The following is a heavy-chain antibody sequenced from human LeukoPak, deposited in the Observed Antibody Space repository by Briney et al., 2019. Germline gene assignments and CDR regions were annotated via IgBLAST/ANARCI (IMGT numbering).Heavy chain of an antibody. D-gene: IGHD2-15*01. CDR3: ARRHCSGGSCYPHYLDF. CDR2: SYYIGST. Sequence: PSETLSLTCTVSGGSIGSYYWSWIRQPPGKGLEWIGYSYYIGSTNYNPSLKSRVTISIDTSKNQFSLKLSSVPAADPAVYYCARRHCSGGSCYPHYLDFWGQGILVTVSS. CDR1: GGSIGSYY. J-gene: IGHJ4*02. V-gene: IGHV4-59*08.